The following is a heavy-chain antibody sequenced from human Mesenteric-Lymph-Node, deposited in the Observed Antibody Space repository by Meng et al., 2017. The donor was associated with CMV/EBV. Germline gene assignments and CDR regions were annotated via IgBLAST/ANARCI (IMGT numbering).Heavy chain of an antibody. D-gene: IGHD3-16*01. J-gene: IGHJ6*02. V-gene: IGHV3-21*01. CDR3: ARGGAGYYYYHGMDV. CDR1: GFTFSSYS. Sequence: GESLKISCAASGFTFSSYSMNWVRQAPGKGLEWVSSISSSSSYIYYADSVKGRFTISRGNAKNSLYLQMNSLRAEDTAVYYCARGGAGYYYYHGMDVWGQGTTVTVSS. CDR2: ISSSSSYI.